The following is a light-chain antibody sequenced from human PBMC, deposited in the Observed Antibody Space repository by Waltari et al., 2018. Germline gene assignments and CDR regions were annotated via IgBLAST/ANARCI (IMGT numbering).Light chain of an antibody. CDR3: HARDGSGVGGS. J-gene: IGLJ2*01. Sequence: SSELTQDPAVSVAMGQTVRITCQGDSLRSYYASWYQQRPGQAPILVMYDKNNRPSGVPDRFSDSRSDDAASVTITGAQAEDGGSYYWHARDGSGVGGSVGGGTKLTV. CDR1: SLRSYY. V-gene: IGLV3-19*01. CDR2: DKN.